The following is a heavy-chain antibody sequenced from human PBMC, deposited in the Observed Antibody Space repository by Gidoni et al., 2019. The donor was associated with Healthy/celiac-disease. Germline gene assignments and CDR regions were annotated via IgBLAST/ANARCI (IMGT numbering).Heavy chain of an antibody. V-gene: IGHV3-33*01. CDR2: IWYDGSNK. CDR1: GFTFSSYG. Sequence: QVQLVESGGGVVQPGRSLRLSCAASGFTFSSYGMHWVRQAPGKGLEWVAVIWYDGSNKYYADSVKGRFTISRDNSKNTLYLQMNSLRAEDTAVYYCVRSPGVVVPVRHWYFDLWGRGTLVTVSS. D-gene: IGHD2-2*01. J-gene: IGHJ2*01. CDR3: VRSPGVVVPVRHWYFDL.